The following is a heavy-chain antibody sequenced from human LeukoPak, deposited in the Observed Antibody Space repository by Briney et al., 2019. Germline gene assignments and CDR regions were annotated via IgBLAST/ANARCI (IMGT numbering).Heavy chain of an antibody. CDR2: INPNSGGT. CDR3: ARGGIAAAGPPTGGGAHFDY. CDR1: GYTFTGYY. Sequence: ASVKVSCKSSGYTFTGYYMHWVRQAPGQGLEWMGWINPNSGGTNYAQKFQGRVTMTRDTPISTAYMELSRLRSDDTAVYYWARGGIAAAGPPTGGGAHFDYWGQGTLVTVSS. J-gene: IGHJ4*02. V-gene: IGHV1-2*02. D-gene: IGHD6-13*01.